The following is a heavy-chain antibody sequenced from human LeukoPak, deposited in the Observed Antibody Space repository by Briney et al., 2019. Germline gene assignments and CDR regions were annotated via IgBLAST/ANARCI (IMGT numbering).Heavy chain of an antibody. CDR2: INPNSGST. D-gene: IGHD4-17*01. CDR3: ARGFGRLKAYGDYVGY. V-gene: IGHV1-2*06. J-gene: IGHJ4*02. Sequence: ASVKVSCKASGYTFTGYYMHWVRQATGQGLEWMGRINPNSGSTNYAQKFQGRVTMTRDTSISTAYMKLSRLRSDDTAVYCCARGFGRLKAYGDYVGYWGQGPRVPVSS. CDR1: GYTFTGYY.